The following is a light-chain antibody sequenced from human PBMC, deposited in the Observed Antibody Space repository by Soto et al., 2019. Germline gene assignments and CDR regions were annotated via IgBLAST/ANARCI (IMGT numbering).Light chain of an antibody. CDR3: QQYGSSPRT. J-gene: IGKJ1*01. V-gene: IGKV3-20*01. Sequence: EIVLTQSPGTLSLSPGERATLSCRASQSVSSSYLAWYQQKPGQAPRLLIYGASSRATGIPDRLSGSGSGTDFTLTISRLEPEDFAVYYCQQYGSSPRTFGQGT. CDR2: GAS. CDR1: QSVSSSY.